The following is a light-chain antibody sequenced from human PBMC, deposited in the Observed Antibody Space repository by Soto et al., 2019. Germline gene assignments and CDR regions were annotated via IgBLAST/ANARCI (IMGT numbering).Light chain of an antibody. CDR2: EVT. CDR3: SSFAGTNSFV. CDR1: TSDIGAYNY. V-gene: IGLV2-8*01. J-gene: IGLJ1*01. Sequence: QFVLTQPPSASGSPGQSVTVSCTGTTSDIGAYNYVSWYQQRPGKAPKLIIYEVTRRPSGVPDRIFGSKSYTTASLTVSGLQAEDEADYYCSSFAGTNSFVFGTGTKVTVL.